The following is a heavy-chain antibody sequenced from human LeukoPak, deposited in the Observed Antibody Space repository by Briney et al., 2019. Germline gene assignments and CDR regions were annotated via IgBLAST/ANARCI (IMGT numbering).Heavy chain of an antibody. J-gene: IGHJ4*02. D-gene: IGHD1-14*01. V-gene: IGHV3-15*01. CDR1: GFTFSNAW. CDR2: IKSKTDGGTT. CDR3: GAPGNYFDY. Sequence: GGSLRLSCAASGFTFSNAWMSWVRQAPGKGLEWVSRIKSKTDGGTTDYAAPVKGRFTISRDDSKNTLYLQMNSLKTEDTAVYYCGAPGNYFDYWGQGTLVTVSS.